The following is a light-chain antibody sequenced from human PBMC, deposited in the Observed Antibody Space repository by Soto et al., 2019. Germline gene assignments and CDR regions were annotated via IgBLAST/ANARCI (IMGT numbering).Light chain of an antibody. J-gene: IGKJ5*01. CDR3: QQYNKWPQT. V-gene: IGKV3-15*01. CDR2: GAS. Sequence: EIVMTQSPATVSLSPGERATLSCMASQSVANDLAWYQHKPGQAPRLLTHGASTRATGIPARFSGVGSGTEFTLTISSLQSEDFAVYYCQQYNKWPQTYGQGTRLEI. CDR1: QSVAND.